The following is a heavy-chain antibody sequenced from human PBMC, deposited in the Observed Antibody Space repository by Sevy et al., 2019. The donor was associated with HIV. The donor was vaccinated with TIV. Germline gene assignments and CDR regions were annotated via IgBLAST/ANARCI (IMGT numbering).Heavy chain of an antibody. V-gene: IGHV3-7*03. CDR3: ARDCSSTSCLWGMDV. CDR1: GFTFSSYW. D-gene: IGHD2-2*01. Sequence: GGFLRLSCAASGFTFSSYWMSWVRQAPGKGLEWVANIKLDGSEKYYVDSVKGRFTISRDNPKNSLYLQMNSLRAEDTAVYYCARDCSSTSCLWGMDVWGQGTTVTVSS. J-gene: IGHJ6*02. CDR2: IKLDGSEK.